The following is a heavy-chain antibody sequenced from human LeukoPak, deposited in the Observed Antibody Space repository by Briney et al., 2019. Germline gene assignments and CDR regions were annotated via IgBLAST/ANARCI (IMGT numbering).Heavy chain of an antibody. Sequence: GSLRLSCTVSGFTFSSNSMSWVRQPPGKGLEWIGSIYYSGTTHYSPSLESRVTISVDTSKNQFSLKLASVTAADTAIYYCAKGAGGFSYYNWFDPWGQGALVTVSS. V-gene: IGHV4-39*07. CDR2: IYYSGTT. CDR3: AKGAGGFSYYNWFDP. D-gene: IGHD5-18*01. J-gene: IGHJ5*02. CDR1: GFTFSSNS.